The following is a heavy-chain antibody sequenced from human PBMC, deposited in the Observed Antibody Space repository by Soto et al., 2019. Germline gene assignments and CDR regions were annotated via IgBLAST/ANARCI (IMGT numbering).Heavy chain of an antibody. J-gene: IGHJ4*02. Sequence: EVQLVESGGGLVQPGGSLRLSCAASGFTFSSYAMEWVRQAPGKGLEYVSAISSNGGSTYYANSVKGRFTISRDNSKNTLYLQMGSLRAEDMAGFYCARMGGYKSWGGDYFDYWGQGTLVTVSS. V-gene: IGHV3-64*01. D-gene: IGHD1-26*01. CDR1: GFTFSSYA. CDR2: ISSNGGST. CDR3: ARMGGYKSWGGDYFDY.